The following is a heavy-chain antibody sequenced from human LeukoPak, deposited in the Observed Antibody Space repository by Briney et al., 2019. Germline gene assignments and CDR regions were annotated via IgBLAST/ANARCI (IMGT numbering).Heavy chain of an antibody. CDR1: EITFTSYT. V-gene: IGHV3-30*01. D-gene: IGHD3-22*01. CDR2: TSYDGSKK. CDR3: ARGDHYYDSSGYLYYFDN. J-gene: IGHJ4*02. Sequence: PGGSLRLSCAASEITFTSYTMHWVRQAPGKGLEWGAVTSYDGSKKYYADSVKGRFTISRDNSKNTLYLQMNSLRAEDTAVYFCARGDHYYDSSGYLYYFDNWGQGTLVTVSS.